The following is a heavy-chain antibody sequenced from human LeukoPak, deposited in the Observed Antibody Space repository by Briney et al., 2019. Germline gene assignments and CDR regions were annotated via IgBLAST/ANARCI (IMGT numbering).Heavy chain of an antibody. CDR2: ISGSGGST. CDR3: AKDSPPTTVTTTLNAFDI. CDR1: GFTFSSYA. V-gene: IGHV3-23*01. J-gene: IGHJ3*02. D-gene: IGHD4-17*01. Sequence: GGSLRLSCAASGFTFSSYAMSWVRQAPGKGLEWVSAISGSGGSTYYADSVKGRFTISRDNSKNTLYLQMNSLRAEDAAVYYCAKDSPPTTVTTTLNAFDIWGQGTMVTVSS.